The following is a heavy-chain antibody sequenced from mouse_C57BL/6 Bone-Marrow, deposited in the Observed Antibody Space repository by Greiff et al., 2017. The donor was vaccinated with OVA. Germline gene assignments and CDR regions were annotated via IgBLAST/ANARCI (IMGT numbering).Heavy chain of an antibody. CDR3: ARHGSTVVAHWYFDI. J-gene: IGHJ1*03. V-gene: IGHV1-54*01. CDR2: INPGSGGT. D-gene: IGHD1-1*01. Sequence: VQLQQSGAELVRPGTSVKVSCKASGYAFTNYLIEWVKQRPGQGLEWIGVINPGSGGTNYNEKFKGKATLTADKSSSTAYMQLSSLTSEDSAVYFCARHGSTVVAHWYFDIWGTGTTVTVSS. CDR1: GYAFTNYL.